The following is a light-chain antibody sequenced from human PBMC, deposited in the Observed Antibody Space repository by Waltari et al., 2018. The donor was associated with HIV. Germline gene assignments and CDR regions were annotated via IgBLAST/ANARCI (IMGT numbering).Light chain of an antibody. Sequence: QPVLTQSSSASASLESSVKLTCTLSSGNSSYIIAWHQQQPGKAPRYLIKVEGSGSFNKGSGVPDRFSGSSSGADRYLTISNLQSEDEADYYCETWDSDIRVFGGGTKLTVL. CDR1: SGNSSYI. V-gene: IGLV4-60*03. J-gene: IGLJ2*01. CDR2: VEGSGSF. CDR3: ETWDSDIRV.